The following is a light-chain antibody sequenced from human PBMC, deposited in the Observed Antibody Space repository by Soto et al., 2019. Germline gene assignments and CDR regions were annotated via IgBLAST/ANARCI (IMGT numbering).Light chain of an antibody. CDR1: QTVNSR. Sequence: EIVLTQSPATLSSSPGERATLSCRASQTVNSRLAWYQHKPGQAPRLLIYHTSNRATGIPDRFSGSGSGTDFTLTISRLEPEDFAVYYCQYYDTFRTFGQGTKVDIK. V-gene: IGKV3-11*01. J-gene: IGKJ1*01. CDR2: HTS. CDR3: QYYDTFRT.